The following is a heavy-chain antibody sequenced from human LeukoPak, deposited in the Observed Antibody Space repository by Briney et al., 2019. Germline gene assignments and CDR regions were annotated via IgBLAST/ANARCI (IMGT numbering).Heavy chain of an antibody. Sequence: GRSLRLSCAASGFTFSSYGMHWVRQAPGKGLEGVAVISYDGSNKYYADSVKGRFTISRDNSKNTLYLQMNSLRAEDTAVYYCAKDRYCSGGSCVDYWGQGTLVTVSS. CDR2: ISYDGSNK. V-gene: IGHV3-30*18. D-gene: IGHD2-15*01. J-gene: IGHJ4*02. CDR1: GFTFSSYG. CDR3: AKDRYCSGGSCVDY.